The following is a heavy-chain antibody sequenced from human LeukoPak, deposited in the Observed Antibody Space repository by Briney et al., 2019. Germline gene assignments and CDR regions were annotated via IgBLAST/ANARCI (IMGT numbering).Heavy chain of an antibody. J-gene: IGHJ4*02. Sequence: SQTLSLTCTVSGGSISSGDYYWSWIRQPPGKGLEWIGYIYYSGSTYYNPSLKSRVTISVDTSKNQFSLKLSSVTAADTAVYYCARYRSYGVYYFDYWGQGTLVTASS. CDR2: IYYSGST. V-gene: IGHV4-30-4*01. CDR3: ARYRSYGVYYFDY. CDR1: GGSISSGDYY. D-gene: IGHD5-18*01.